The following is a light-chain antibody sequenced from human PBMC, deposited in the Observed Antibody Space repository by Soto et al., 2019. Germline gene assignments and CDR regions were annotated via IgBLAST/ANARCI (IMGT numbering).Light chain of an antibody. CDR3: QSYDSSLSVVV. J-gene: IGLJ2*01. CDR1: SSNIGAGYD. CDR2: GNS. Sequence: QAVVTQPPSLSGAPGQRVTISCTGSSSNIGAGYDVHWYQQLPGTAPKLLIYGNSNRPSGVPDRFSGSKSGTSASLAITGLQAEDEADYYCQSYDSSLSVVVFGGGTKLTVL. V-gene: IGLV1-40*01.